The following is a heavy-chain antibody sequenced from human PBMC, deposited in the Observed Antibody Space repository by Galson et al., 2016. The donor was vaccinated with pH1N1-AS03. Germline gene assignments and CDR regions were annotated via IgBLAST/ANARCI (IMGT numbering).Heavy chain of an antibody. CDR3: ARGHCSTISCQWGFDH. D-gene: IGHD2-2*01. CDR1: GGSISGFY. V-gene: IGHV4-4*07. J-gene: IGHJ4*02. Sequence: LSLTCNVSGGSISGFYWSWIRQPAGKGLEWLGRIYASGSRNYNPSLKGRITMSVDTSKNQFSLKLSSVTAADTAVYYCARGHCSTISCQWGFDHWGQGTLVTVSS. CDR2: IYASGSR.